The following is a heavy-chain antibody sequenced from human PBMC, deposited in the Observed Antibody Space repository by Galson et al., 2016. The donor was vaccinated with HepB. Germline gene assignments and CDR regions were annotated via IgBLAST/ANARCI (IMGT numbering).Heavy chain of an antibody. D-gene: IGHD3-9*01. CDR3: ATDLSAFYDTLTGYFRIPYYFDF. J-gene: IGHJ4*02. CDR1: GYTFTSYG. V-gene: IGHV1-18*04. Sequence: SVKVSCKASGYTFTSYGISWVRQAPGQGLEWMGWISVNNGNTTYAKKFQGRVTMTTDTSTSTAYMDLRSLRSDDPPVYYYATDLSAFYDTLTGYFRIPYYFDFWGQGTLVTVSS. CDR2: ISVNNGNT.